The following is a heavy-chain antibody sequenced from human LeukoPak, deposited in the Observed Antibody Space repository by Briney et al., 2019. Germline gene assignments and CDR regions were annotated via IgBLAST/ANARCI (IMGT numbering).Heavy chain of an antibody. CDR2: MNPNSGNT. V-gene: IGHV1-8*01. CDR3: ARVRGVTIFGVEKYNWFDP. CDR1: GYTFTSYD. Sequence: ASAKVSCKASGYTFTSYDINWVRQATGQGLEWMGWMNPNSGNTGYAQKFQGRVTMTRDTSMSTAYMELSSLTSEDTAVYYCARVRGVTIFGVEKYNWFDPWGQGTLVTVSS. J-gene: IGHJ5*02. D-gene: IGHD3-3*01.